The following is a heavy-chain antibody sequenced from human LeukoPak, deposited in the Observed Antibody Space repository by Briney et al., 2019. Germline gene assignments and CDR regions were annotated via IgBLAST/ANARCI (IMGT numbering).Heavy chain of an antibody. Sequence: PGGSLRLSCAASGFTFGHWMSWVRQAPGKGLEWVANINQGGSDKYYVDSVKGRFTISRDNANNLLYLQMNSLRGEDTAVYYCTRDRSRAEDDWGQGTLVTVSS. CDR3: TRDRSRAEDD. J-gene: IGHJ4*02. CDR2: INQGGSDK. V-gene: IGHV3-7*01. CDR1: GFTFGHW. D-gene: IGHD1-14*01.